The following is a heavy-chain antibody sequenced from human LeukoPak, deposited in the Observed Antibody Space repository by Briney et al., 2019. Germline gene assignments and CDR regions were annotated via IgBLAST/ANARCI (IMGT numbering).Heavy chain of an antibody. V-gene: IGHV3-23*01. D-gene: IGHD4-17*01. Sequence: PGGSLGLSCAASGFTFSSYGMSWVRQAPGKGLEWVSAISGSGGSTYYADSVKGRFTISRDNSKNTLYLQMNSLRAEDTAVYYCAKKAGKDYGESSDYWGQGTLVTVSS. CDR1: GFTFSSYG. CDR2: ISGSGGST. CDR3: AKKAGKDYGESSDY. J-gene: IGHJ4*02.